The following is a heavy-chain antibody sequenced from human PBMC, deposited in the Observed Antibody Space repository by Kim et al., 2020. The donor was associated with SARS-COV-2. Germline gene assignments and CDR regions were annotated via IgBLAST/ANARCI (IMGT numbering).Heavy chain of an antibody. J-gene: IGHJ5*02. CDR1: GYTFTTYP. Sequence: KASGYTFTTYPIHWLRQAPGQRLEWMGWISAAKGNTKYSQKFQGRVTLTRDTSASTSYMELSSLRSEDTAVFYCARGTTAGWFDLWGQGTLAT. CDR3: ARGTTAGWFDL. V-gene: IGHV1-3*01. D-gene: IGHD1-1*01. CDR2: ISAAKGNT.